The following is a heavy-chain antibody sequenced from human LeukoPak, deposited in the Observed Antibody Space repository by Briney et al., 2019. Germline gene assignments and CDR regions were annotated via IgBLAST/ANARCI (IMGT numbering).Heavy chain of an antibody. CDR3: ARENSSGWYYFDY. Sequence: SETLSLTCTVSGGSINDHYWSWIRQPPGKGLEWIGYIYYSGSTKYKPSLKSRVTILLDMSKNQFSLKLSPVTAADTAVYYCARENSSGWYYFDYWGQGTLVTVSA. J-gene: IGHJ4*02. CDR1: GGSINDHY. D-gene: IGHD6-19*01. V-gene: IGHV4-59*11. CDR2: IYYSGST.